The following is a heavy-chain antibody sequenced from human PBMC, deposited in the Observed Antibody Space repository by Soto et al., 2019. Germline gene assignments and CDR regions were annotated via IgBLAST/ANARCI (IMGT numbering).Heavy chain of an antibody. J-gene: IGHJ4*02. V-gene: IGHV3-23*01. CDR1: GFTFSSYA. CDR2: ISGSGGST. Sequence: GGSLRLSCAASGFTFSSYAMSWVRQAPGKGLEWVSAISGSGGSTYYADPVKGRFTISRDNSKNTLYLQMNSLRAEDTAVYYCAKRPGYCSGGSCWLFDYWGQGTLVTVSS. CDR3: AKRPGYCSGGSCWLFDY. D-gene: IGHD2-15*01.